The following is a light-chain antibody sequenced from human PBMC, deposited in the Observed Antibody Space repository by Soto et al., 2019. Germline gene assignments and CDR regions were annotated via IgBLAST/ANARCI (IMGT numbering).Light chain of an antibody. CDR1: QSVSSY. Sequence: VLIQSPATLSLSTGERATLSCRASQSVSSYLAWYQQKPGQAPRLLIYDASNRATGIPARFSGSGSGTDFTLTISSLEPEDFAVYYCQQRSNWPPITFGQGTRLEIK. CDR3: QQRSNWPPIT. V-gene: IGKV3-11*01. J-gene: IGKJ5*01. CDR2: DAS.